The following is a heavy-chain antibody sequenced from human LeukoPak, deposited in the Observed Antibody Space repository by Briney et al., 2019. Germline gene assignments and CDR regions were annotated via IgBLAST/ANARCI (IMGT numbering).Heavy chain of an antibody. CDR2: VYYSGST. D-gene: IGHD1-26*01. Sequence: SETLSLTCTVSGNSISSGDNYWSWIRQPAGKGLEWIGYVYYSGSTNYNPSLKSRVTISVDTSKNQFFLKLSSVTAADTAVYYCARDDDRELDYWGQGTLVTVSS. V-gene: IGHV4-61*10. CDR3: ARDDDRELDY. CDR1: GNSISSGDNY. J-gene: IGHJ4*02.